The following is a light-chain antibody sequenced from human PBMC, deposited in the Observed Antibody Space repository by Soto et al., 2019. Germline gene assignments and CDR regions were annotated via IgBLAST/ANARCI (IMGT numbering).Light chain of an antibody. Sequence: VLTQPPSASGTPGQKVFISCSGSSSNIGGTNYAYWYQQLPGAAPKLLMHSNNLRPSGVPERISGSKFGTAASLAISGLRSEDEAVYYCASWDDRLGAVIFGGGTKATVL. V-gene: IGLV1-47*02. J-gene: IGLJ2*01. CDR3: ASWDDRLGAVI. CDR2: SNN. CDR1: SSNIGGTNY.